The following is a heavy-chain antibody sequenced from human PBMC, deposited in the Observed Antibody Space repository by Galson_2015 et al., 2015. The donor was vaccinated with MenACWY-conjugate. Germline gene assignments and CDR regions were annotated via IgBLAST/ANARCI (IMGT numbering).Heavy chain of an antibody. CDR1: GYSFPSYW. J-gene: IGHJ3*02. CDR3: ARPLAAAGDHADAFDI. D-gene: IGHD6-13*01. V-gene: IGHV5-51*03. Sequence: QSGAEVKKPGESLKISCKGSGYSFPSYWIGWVRQMPGKGLEWMGIIYPGDSDTRYSPSFQGQVTISADKSTSTAYMELSSLRSEDTAVYYCARPLAAAGDHADAFDIWGQGTMVTVSS. CDR2: IYPGDSDT.